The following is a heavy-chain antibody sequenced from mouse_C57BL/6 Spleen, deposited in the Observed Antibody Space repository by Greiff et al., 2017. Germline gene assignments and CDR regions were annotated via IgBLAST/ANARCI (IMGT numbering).Heavy chain of an antibody. D-gene: IGHD2-3*01. CDR2: IRLKSDNYAT. CDR1: GFTFSNYW. Sequence: EVKVEESGGGLVQPGGSMKLSCVASGFTFSNYWMNWVRQSPEKGLEWVAQIRLKSDNYATHYAESVKGRFTISRDDSKSSVYLQMNNLRAEDTGIYYCTDDGYDKISVAYWGQGTLVTVSA. CDR3: TDDGYDKISVAY. J-gene: IGHJ3*01. V-gene: IGHV6-3*01.